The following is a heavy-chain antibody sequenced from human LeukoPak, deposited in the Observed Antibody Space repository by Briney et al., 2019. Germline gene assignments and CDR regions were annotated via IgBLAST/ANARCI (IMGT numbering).Heavy chain of an antibody. CDR1: GYTFTGYY. D-gene: IGHD4-23*01. CDR2: INPNSGGT. J-gene: IGHJ4*02. V-gene: IGHV1-2*02. CDR3: ARDLSGGNPDYFDY. Sequence: ASVKVSCKASGYTFTGYYMHWVRQAPGQGLEWMGWINPNSGGTNYAQKFQGRVTMTRDTSISTAYMELSRLRSDDTAVYYCARDLSGGNPDYFDYRGQGTLVTVSS.